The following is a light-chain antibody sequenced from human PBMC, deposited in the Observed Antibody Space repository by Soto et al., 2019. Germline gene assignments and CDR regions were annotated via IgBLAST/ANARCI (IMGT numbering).Light chain of an antibody. CDR2: AAS. CDR3: QQFNSFPLT. CDR1: HGISSY. V-gene: IGKV1-9*01. Sequence: DIQLTQSPSFLSASVGDRVISTCRASHGISSYLAWYQQKPGKAPKLLIYAASTLQSGVPSGFSGSGSGTEFTLTISSLQPEDFATYYCQQFNSFPLTFGGGTKVEIK. J-gene: IGKJ4*01.